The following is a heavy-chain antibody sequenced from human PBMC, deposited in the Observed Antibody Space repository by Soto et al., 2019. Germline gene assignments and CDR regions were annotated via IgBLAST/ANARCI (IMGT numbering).Heavy chain of an antibody. CDR1: GSTFNTYS. V-gene: IGHV3-48*02. D-gene: IGHD6-6*01. Sequence: EFLTPSFVASGSTFNTYSMNWVRQAPGKGLEWISYVGSDSGAIYYADSVKGRFTVSRDNAKNSVYLQMNSLRDEDTAIYYCTRSAPFDYWGQGTLVTVSS. J-gene: IGHJ4*02. CDR2: VGSDSGAI. CDR3: TRSAPFDY.